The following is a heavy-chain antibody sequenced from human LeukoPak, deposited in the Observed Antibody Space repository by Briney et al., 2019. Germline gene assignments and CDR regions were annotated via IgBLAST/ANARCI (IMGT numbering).Heavy chain of an antibody. V-gene: IGHV5-51*01. D-gene: IGHD3-22*01. CDR1: GYSFTSYW. Sequence: GESLKISCKGSGYSFTSYWIGWVRQMPGKGLEWTGIIYPGDPDIRYSPSFQGQVTISADKSISTAYLQWSSLKASDTAIYYCTRRDSSGYPFFDYWGQGTLVTVSS. CDR2: IYPGDPDI. CDR3: TRRDSSGYPFFDY. J-gene: IGHJ4*02.